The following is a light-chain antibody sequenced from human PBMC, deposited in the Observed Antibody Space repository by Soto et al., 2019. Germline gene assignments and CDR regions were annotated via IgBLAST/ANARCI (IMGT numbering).Light chain of an antibody. V-gene: IGKV3-20*01. Sequence: EIVLTQSPGTLSLSPGERATLSCRASQSVRGSYLAWYRQRPGQAPRLLIYGATSRATGIPDRFSGSGSGTDFTLTISRLEPEDFAMYYCQQYGGSLLTFGGGTRVEIK. CDR3: QQYGGSLLT. J-gene: IGKJ4*01. CDR2: GAT. CDR1: QSVRGSY.